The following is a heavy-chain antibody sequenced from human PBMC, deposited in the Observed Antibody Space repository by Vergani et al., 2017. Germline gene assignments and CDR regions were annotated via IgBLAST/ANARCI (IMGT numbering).Heavy chain of an antibody. D-gene: IGHD1-26*01. CDR3: ARPWERRSAFDI. J-gene: IGHJ3*02. CDR1: GGTFSSYA. Sequence: QVQLVQSGAEVKKPGSSVKVSCKASGGTFSSYAISWVRQAPGQGLEWMGRIIPIFGTANYAQKFQGRVTMTRDTSISTAYMELSRLRSDDTAVYYCARPWERRSAFDIWGQGTMVTVSS. V-gene: IGHV1-69*05. CDR2: IIPIFGTA.